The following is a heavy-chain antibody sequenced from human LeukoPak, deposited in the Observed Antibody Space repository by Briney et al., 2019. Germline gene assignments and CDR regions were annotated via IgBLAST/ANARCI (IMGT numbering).Heavy chain of an antibody. CDR1: GFTFSIYA. J-gene: IGHJ4*02. D-gene: IGHD3-10*01. V-gene: IGHV3-23*01. Sequence: GGSLSLSCAASGFTFSIYAMSWVRQAPGKGLECVSAFSGSGGSTYYADSVKGRFTISRDNPKNTLYLQMNSLRAEDTAVYYCAKDQGRSTAGKDYWGQGTLVTVSS. CDR3: AKDQGRSTAGKDY. CDR2: FSGSGGST.